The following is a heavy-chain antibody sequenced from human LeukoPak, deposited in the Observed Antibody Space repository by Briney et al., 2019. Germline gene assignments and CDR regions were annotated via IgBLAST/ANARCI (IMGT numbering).Heavy chain of an antibody. CDR2: IYYSGST. CDR1: GGSISSYY. CDR3: ARASSGWYGLFDY. D-gene: IGHD6-19*01. Sequence: SETLSLTCTVSGGSISSYYWSWIRQPPGKGLEWIGYIYYSGSTNYNPSLKSRVTISVDTSKNQFSLKLSSVTAADTAVYYCARASSGWYGLFDYWGQGTLVTISS. J-gene: IGHJ4*02. V-gene: IGHV4-59*01.